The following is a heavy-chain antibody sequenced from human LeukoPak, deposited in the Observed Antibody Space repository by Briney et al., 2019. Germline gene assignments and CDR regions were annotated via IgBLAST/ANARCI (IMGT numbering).Heavy chain of an antibody. J-gene: IGHJ4*02. CDR2: ISSSSSYI. Sequence: GGSLRLSCAASGFTFSSYSMNSVRQAPGKGLEWVSSISSSSSYIYYADSVKGRFTISRDNAKNSLYLNMNSLRAEDTAVYYCARAYLELFAYWGQGTLVTVSS. CDR3: ARAYLELFAY. D-gene: IGHD1-7*01. CDR1: GFTFSSYS. V-gene: IGHV3-21*01.